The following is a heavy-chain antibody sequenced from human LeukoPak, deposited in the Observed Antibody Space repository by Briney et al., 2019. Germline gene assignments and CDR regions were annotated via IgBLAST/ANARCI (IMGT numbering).Heavy chain of an antibody. CDR2: INPKSGGT. Sequence: ASVKVSCKASGYTFTGYYMHWVRQAPGQGLEWMGWINPKSGGTNSAQNFQGRVTMTRDTSISTVYMELSRLRSDDTAVYYCEASQSYCGGDCYFGDAFDIWGQGTMVTVSS. V-gene: IGHV1-2*02. D-gene: IGHD2-21*01. CDR3: EASQSYCGGDCYFGDAFDI. CDR1: GYTFTGYY. J-gene: IGHJ3*02.